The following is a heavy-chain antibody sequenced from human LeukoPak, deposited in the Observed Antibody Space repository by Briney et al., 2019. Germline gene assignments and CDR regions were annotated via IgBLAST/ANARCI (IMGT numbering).Heavy chain of an antibody. CDR2: ISYDGSVE. CDR1: GFTFSNYA. Sequence: GGSLRLSCAASGFTFSNYAMHWVRQAPGKGLEWVALISYDGSVEKNAASVKGRFTISRDNSKNTLYLQMNSLRTEDTAVYYCTRALGSSWDSSLDSWGQGTLVPVSS. V-gene: IGHV3-30*04. D-gene: IGHD6-13*01. CDR3: TRALGSSWDSSLDS. J-gene: IGHJ4*02.